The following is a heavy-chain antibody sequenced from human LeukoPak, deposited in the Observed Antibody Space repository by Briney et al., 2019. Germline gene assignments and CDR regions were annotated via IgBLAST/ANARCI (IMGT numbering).Heavy chain of an antibody. D-gene: IGHD3-22*01. CDR3: ARDILGYDSSGYYSSFDY. J-gene: IGHJ4*02. CDR2: ISAYDGNT. CDR1: GLTFSNYG. Sequence: ASVKVSCKASGLTFSNYGITWVRQAPGQGLEWVGWISAYDGNTNYAQKFQGRVTMTTDTSTSTAYMELRSLRSDDTAVYYCARDILGYDSSGYYSSFDYWGQGTLVTVSS. V-gene: IGHV1-18*01.